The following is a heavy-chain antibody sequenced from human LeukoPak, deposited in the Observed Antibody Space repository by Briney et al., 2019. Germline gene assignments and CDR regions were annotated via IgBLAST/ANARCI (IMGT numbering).Heavy chain of an antibody. CDR3: ARDPHWIPTPKPHLNAFDI. Sequence: GGSLRLSCAASGFTFSSYGMHWVRQAPGKGLEWVAVISYDGSNKYYADSVKGRFTISRDNSKNTLYLQMNSLRAEDTAVYYCARDPHWIPTPKPHLNAFDIWGQGTMVTVSS. J-gene: IGHJ3*02. CDR2: ISYDGSNK. V-gene: IGHV3-30*03. CDR1: GFTFSSYG. D-gene: IGHD2-2*03.